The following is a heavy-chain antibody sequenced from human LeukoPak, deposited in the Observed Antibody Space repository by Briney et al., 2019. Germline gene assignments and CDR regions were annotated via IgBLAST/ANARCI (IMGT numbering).Heavy chain of an antibody. CDR2: ISSSSSTI. V-gene: IGHV3-48*02. CDR3: ARDVSSTSSYYYGMDV. D-gene: IGHD2-2*01. J-gene: IGHJ6*02. CDR1: GFTFSSYS. Sequence: GGSLRLSCAASGFTFSSYSMNWVRQAPGKGLEWVSYISSSSSTIYYADSVKGRFTISRDNAKNSLYLQMNSLRDEDTAVYYCARDVSSTSSYYYGMDVWGQGTTVTVSS.